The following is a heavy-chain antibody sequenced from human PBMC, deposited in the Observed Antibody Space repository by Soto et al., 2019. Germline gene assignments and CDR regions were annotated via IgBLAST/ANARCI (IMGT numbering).Heavy chain of an antibody. D-gene: IGHD6-19*01. CDR3: AKSPYSSGRYLGDY. Sequence: EVQVLESGGGSVQPGGSLRLSCAASGFTFSSCAMSWVHQAPGKGLEWVSGISGSGGNSYYADSVRGRFTISRDNSKNTLYLQMNSLRAEDTAVYYCAKSPYSSGRYLGDYWGQGTLVTVSS. CDR2: ISGSGGNS. CDR1: GFTFSSCA. V-gene: IGHV3-23*01. J-gene: IGHJ4*02.